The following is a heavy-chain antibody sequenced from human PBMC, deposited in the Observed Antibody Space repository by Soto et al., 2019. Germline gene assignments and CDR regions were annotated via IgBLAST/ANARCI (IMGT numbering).Heavy chain of an antibody. CDR2: IDPSDSQT. J-gene: IGHJ4*02. D-gene: IGHD3-22*01. V-gene: IGHV5-10-1*01. Sequence: GESLKIPCQGPGYSFAGYWITWVRQQPGKGLEWMGRIDPSDSQTYYSPSFRGHVTISVTKSITTVFLQWSSLRASDTAMYYCARHIYDSDTGPKFQYYFDSWGQGTPVTVSS. CDR3: ARHIYDSDTGPKFQYYFDS. CDR1: GYSFAGYW.